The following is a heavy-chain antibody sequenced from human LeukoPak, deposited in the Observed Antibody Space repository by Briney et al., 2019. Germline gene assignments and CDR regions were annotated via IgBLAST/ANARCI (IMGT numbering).Heavy chain of an antibody. Sequence: PGGSLRLSCAASAFTFSRYAMTWVSQAPGRGLEWVSGISGSGTFTFYADSVKGRFTIPRDNSKRTLYLQMSSLRSDDTAVYDCAKANWEDGGEAAYWGQGTLVTVSS. CDR2: ISGSGTFT. D-gene: IGHD2-21*01. CDR1: AFTFSRYA. J-gene: IGHJ4*02. CDR3: AKANWEDGGEAAY. V-gene: IGHV3-23*01.